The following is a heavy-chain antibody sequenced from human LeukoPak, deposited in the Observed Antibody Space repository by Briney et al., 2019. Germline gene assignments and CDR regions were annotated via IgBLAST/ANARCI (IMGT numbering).Heavy chain of an antibody. CDR3: ARDQAGYSGYDHGDYDY. CDR1: GGTFSSYA. J-gene: IGHJ4*02. CDR2: IIPILGIA. Sequence: ASVKVSCKASGGTFSSYAISWVRQAPGQGLEWMGRIIPILGIANYAQKFQGRVTITADKSTSTAYMELSSLRSEDTAVYYCARDQAGYSGYDHGDYDYWGQGTLVTVSS. V-gene: IGHV1-69*04. D-gene: IGHD5-12*01.